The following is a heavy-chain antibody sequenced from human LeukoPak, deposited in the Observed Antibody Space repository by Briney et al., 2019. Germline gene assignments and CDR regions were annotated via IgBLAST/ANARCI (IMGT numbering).Heavy chain of an antibody. D-gene: IGHD4-11*01. J-gene: IGHJ6*03. CDR2: IRYDGSNK. CDR3: AKDSNYNLYYYMDV. Sequence: GGSLRLSCAASGFTFSSYGTHWVRQAPGKGLEWVAFIRYDGSNKYYADSVKGRFTISRDNSKNTLYLQMNSLRAEDTAVYYCAKDSNYNLYYYMDVWGKGTTVTVSS. CDR1: GFTFSSYG. V-gene: IGHV3-30*02.